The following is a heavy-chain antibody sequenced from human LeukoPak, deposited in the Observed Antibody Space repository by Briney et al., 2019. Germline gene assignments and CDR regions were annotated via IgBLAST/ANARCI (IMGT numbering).Heavy chain of an antibody. D-gene: IGHD3-22*01. V-gene: IGHV1-46*04. Sequence: ASVKVSCKASGYTFIYFAINWVRQAPGQGLEWMGRIHPSGGITSYAQKLHSRVTITSDTSTNTLYMELNSLASEDTAVYYCAREGYDSNGYPFFDLWGQEPMVTASS. J-gene: IGHJ3*01. CDR1: GYTFIYFA. CDR2: IHPSGGIT. CDR3: AREGYDSNGYPFFDL.